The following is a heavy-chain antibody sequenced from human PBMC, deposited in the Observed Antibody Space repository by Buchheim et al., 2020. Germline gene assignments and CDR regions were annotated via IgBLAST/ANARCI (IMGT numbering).Heavy chain of an antibody. CDR1: GGSISSSSYY. D-gene: IGHD1-26*01. V-gene: IGHV4-39*07. CDR2: ISYSGST. CDR3: ARISGSYWY. J-gene: IGHJ4*02. Sequence: QLQLQESGPGLVKPSETLSLTCSVSGGSISSSSYYWGWIHRPPGMGLEWIGSISYSGSTSYNPSLKSRVTISMDASKNQFFLKLSSVTAADTGVYYCARISGSYWYWGQGTL.